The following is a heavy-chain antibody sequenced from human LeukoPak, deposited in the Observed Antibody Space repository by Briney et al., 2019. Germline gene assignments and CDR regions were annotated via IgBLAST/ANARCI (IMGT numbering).Heavy chain of an antibody. D-gene: IGHD6-13*01. CDR2: ITGTT. Sequence: GGSLRLSCAASGFTFSSYAMSWVRQAPGKGLQWVSTITGTTHYADSMRGRFTISRDNSKNILYLQMNSLSTEDTAIYYCAKAFREYGSSTYSSFDIWGQGTMITVSS. V-gene: IGHV3-23*01. J-gene: IGHJ3*02. CDR3: AKAFREYGSSTYSSFDI. CDR1: GFTFSSYA.